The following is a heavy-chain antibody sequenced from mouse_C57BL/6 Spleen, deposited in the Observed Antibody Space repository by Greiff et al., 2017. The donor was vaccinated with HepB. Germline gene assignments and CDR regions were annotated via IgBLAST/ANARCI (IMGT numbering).Heavy chain of an antibody. J-gene: IGHJ2*01. CDR1: GFTFSSYA. Sequence: EVKLMESGGGLVKPGGSLKLSCAASGFTFSSYAMSWVRQTPEKRLEWVATISDGGSYTYYPDNVKGRFTISRDNAKNNLYLQMSHLKSEDTAMYYCARDSLPHYYGSSYYYFDYWGQGTTLTVSS. CDR3: ARDSLPHYYGSSYYYFDY. V-gene: IGHV5-4*01. D-gene: IGHD1-1*01. CDR2: ISDGGSYT.